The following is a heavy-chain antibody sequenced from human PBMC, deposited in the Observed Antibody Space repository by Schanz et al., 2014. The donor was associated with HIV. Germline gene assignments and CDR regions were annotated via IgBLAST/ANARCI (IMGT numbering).Heavy chain of an antibody. CDR3: AKPEYDSRGNSQSHFDY. CDR1: GFNFNNYA. V-gene: IGHV3-23*04. D-gene: IGHD3-22*01. Sequence: EVQLVASGGGLVQPGGSLRLSCAASGFNFNNYAMTWVRQAPRKGLEWVSSISESGGRTYYADSVNGRFTISRDNSKNTLYLQMTTLRIDDTAVYYCAKPEYDSRGNSQSHFDYWGQGTLVTVSS. CDR2: ISESGGRT. J-gene: IGHJ4*02.